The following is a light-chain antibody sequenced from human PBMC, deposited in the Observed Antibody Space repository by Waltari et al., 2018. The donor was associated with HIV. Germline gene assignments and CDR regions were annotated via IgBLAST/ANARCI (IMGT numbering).Light chain of an antibody. V-gene: IGLV7-46*01. J-gene: IGLJ2*01. CDR2: DAT. Sequence: QTVVTQEPSLTVSPGGTVTLTCGSTTGTVTSDHPPYWFQQKPGQAPTTLVYDATDKHSWTPARFSPSFLGGKAALTLTAAQPEDEADYYCLLSYGSVRLFGGGTRLTV. CDR1: TGTVTSDHP. CDR3: LLSYGSVRL.